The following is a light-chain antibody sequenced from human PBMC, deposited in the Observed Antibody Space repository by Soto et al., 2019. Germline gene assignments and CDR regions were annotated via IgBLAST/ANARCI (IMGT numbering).Light chain of an antibody. J-gene: IGKJ4*01. CDR1: QDITNY. CDR3: LQYHSYPLT. V-gene: IGKV1-16*02. Sequence: DSQMTQSPSSLSSSLVDRVGITCQASQDITNYLNWYQQKPGRAPRLLLYDASSLQSGVPSKFSGSGSGTDFTLTISSLQPEDFATYYCLQYHSYPLTFGGGTTVDIK. CDR2: DAS.